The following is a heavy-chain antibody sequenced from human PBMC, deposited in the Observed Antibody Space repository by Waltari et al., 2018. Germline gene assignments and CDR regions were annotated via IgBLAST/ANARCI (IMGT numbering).Heavy chain of an antibody. CDR1: GYTFTGYY. V-gene: IGHV1-2*02. Sequence: QVQLVQSGAEVKKPGASVKVSCKASGYTFTGYYMHWVRQAPGQGLEWMGWINPNSGGTNYAQKFQGRVTMTRDTSTSTAYMELSRLRSDDTAVYYCATFIQLADPTPATGFDPWGQGTLVTVSS. D-gene: IGHD1-1*01. CDR3: ATFIQLADPTPATGFDP. J-gene: IGHJ5*02. CDR2: INPNSGGT.